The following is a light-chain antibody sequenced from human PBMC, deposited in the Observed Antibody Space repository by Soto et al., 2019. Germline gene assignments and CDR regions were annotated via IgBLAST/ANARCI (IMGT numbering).Light chain of an antibody. CDR3: CSYAARRPFPYF. CDR2: EVT. CDR1: SGDVGRDEL. Sequence: QSVLTQPASVSGSPGQSITISCTGTSGDVGRDELVSWYQQHPGKAPKLIIYEVTRRPSGVSNRFSGSKSGKTASLTISGLQDEDEADYYCCSYAARRPFPYFFGTGTKVTVL. J-gene: IGLJ1*01. V-gene: IGLV2-23*02.